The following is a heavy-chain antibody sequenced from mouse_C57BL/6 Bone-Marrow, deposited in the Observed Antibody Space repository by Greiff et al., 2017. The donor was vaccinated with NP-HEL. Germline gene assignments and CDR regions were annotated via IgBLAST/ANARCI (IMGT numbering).Heavy chain of an antibody. CDR2: ISYDGSN. V-gene: IGHV3-6*01. J-gene: IGHJ2*01. CDR1: GYSITSGYY. Sequence: VEESGPGLVKPSQSLSLTCSVTGYSITSGYYWNWIRQFPGNKLEWMGYISYDGSNNYNPSLKNRISITRDTSKNQFFLKLNSVTTEDTATYYCARRRGSYFDYWGQGTTLTVSS. CDR3: ARRRGSYFDY.